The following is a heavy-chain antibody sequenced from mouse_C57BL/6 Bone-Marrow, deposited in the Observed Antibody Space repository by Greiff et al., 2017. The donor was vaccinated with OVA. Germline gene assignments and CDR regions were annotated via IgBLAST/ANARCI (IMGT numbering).Heavy chain of an antibody. J-gene: IGHJ3*01. CDR1: GYTFTSYW. CDR3: ARSFLYSNYVWFAY. CDR2: IDPSDSYT. Sequence: QVQLQQPGAELVKPGASVKLSCKASGYTFTSYWMQWVKQRPGQGLEWIGEIDPSDSYTNYNQKFKGKATLTVDTSSSTAYMQRSSLTSEDSAVYYCARSFLYSNYVWFAYWGQGTLVTVSA. V-gene: IGHV1-50*01. D-gene: IGHD2-5*01.